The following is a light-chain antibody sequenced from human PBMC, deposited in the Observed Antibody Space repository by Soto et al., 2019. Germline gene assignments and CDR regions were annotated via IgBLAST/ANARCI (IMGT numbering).Light chain of an antibody. CDR3: QHYYSTPLT. CDR2: WAS. CDR1: QSVLSSSNNKNY. V-gene: IGKV4-1*01. J-gene: IGKJ4*01. Sequence: DIVMTQSPDSLAVSLGETTTINCKSSQSVLSSSNNKNYLAWYQQKPGQPPKLLICWASTRESGVPDRFSGSGSGTDFTLTISSLQAEDVAVYYCQHYYSTPLTFGGGTKVEIK.